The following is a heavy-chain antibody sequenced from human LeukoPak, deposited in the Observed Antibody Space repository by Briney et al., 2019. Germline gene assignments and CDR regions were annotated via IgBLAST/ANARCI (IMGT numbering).Heavy chain of an antibody. J-gene: IGHJ4*02. D-gene: IGHD6-13*01. CDR3: AREEYSSSWYPPFDY. Sequence: PGRSLRLSCAASGFTFSSYGIHWVRQAPGKGLEWVANIWYDGGNKYYADSVKGRFTISRDNSTDTVYLQLNSLRVEDTAVYYCAREEYSSSWYPPFDYWGQGTLVTVSS. CDR2: IWYDGGNK. V-gene: IGHV3-33*01. CDR1: GFTFSSYG.